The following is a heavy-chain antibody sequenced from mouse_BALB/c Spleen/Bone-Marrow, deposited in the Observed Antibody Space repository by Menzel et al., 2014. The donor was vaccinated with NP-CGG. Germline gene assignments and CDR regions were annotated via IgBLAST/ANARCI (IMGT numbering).Heavy chain of an antibody. Sequence: VKLVESGPGLVSPSQSLSITCTVSGFSLTSYGVSWVRQPPGKGLEWLGVIWGDGSTNYHSALISRLSISKDNSKSQVFLKLNSLQTDDTATYQCAKGEYGKRYYVMDYWGQGTSVTVSS. CDR2: IWGDGST. D-gene: IGHD2-10*02. V-gene: IGHV2-3*01. J-gene: IGHJ4*01. CDR3: AKGEYGKRYYVMDY. CDR1: GFSLTSYG.